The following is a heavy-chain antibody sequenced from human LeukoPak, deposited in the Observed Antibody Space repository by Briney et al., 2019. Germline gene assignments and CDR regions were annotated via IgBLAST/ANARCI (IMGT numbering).Heavy chain of an antibody. D-gene: IGHD2-15*01. V-gene: IGHV3-15*01. J-gene: IGHJ4*02. CDR3: TTVPKGGSCPFDY. CDR1: GFTFSTYE. CDR2: IKSKTDGGTT. Sequence: PGGSLRLSCAASGFTFSTYEMNWVRQAPGKGLEWVGRIKSKTDGGTTDYAAPVKGRFTISRDDSKNTLYLQMNSLKTEDTAVYYCTTVPKGGSCPFDYWGQGTLVTVSS.